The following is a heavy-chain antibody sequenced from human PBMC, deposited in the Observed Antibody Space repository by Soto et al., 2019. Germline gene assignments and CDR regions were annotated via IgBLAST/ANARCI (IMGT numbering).Heavy chain of an antibody. J-gene: IGHJ5*02. Sequence: GGSLRLSCAGSGFTFGDSYMSWIRQAPGKGLEWLSYISPGSRYPAYADSVKGRFTISRDNFKNMLYLQMNSLRAEDTAVYYCAKHDFWTLDNTGLDPWGQGTLVTVPS. CDR1: GFTFGDSY. CDR2: ISPGSRYP. D-gene: IGHD3-3*01. CDR3: AKHDFWTLDNTGLDP. V-gene: IGHV3-11*03.